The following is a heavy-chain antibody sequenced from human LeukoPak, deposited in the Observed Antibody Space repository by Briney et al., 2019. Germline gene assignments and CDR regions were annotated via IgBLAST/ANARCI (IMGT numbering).Heavy chain of an antibody. V-gene: IGHV1-3*01. CDR3: ARDPGLYQLLLWFDY. Sequence: ASVKVSCKASGYTFTNYAIHWVRQAPGQRLEWMGWINAGNGNTKYSQKFQGRVTITRDTSASTAYMDLSSLRSEDTAVYYCARDPGLYQLLLWFDYWGQGTLVTVSS. J-gene: IGHJ5*01. CDR2: INAGNGNT. CDR1: GYTFTNYA. D-gene: IGHD2-2*01.